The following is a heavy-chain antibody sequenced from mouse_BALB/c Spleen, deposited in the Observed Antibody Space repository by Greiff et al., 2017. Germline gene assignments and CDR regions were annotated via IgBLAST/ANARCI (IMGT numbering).Heavy chain of an antibody. CDR1: GYTFTDYE. Sequence: VKLQESGAELVRPGASVTLSCKASGYTFTDYEMHWVKQTPVHGLEWIGAIDPETGGTAYNQKFKGKATLTADKSSSTAYMELRSLTSEDSAVYYCTRGYGYGYWGQGTTLTVSS. D-gene: IGHD1-2*01. CDR2: IDPETGGT. CDR3: TRGYGYGY. V-gene: IGHV1-15*01. J-gene: IGHJ2*01.